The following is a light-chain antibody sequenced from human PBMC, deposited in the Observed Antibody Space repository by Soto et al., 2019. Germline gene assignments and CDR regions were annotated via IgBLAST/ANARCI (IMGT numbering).Light chain of an antibody. Sequence: QSVLTQPPPVSAAPGQTVTISCSGTSSNIGNNYVSWYQHLPGTAPKLLIYDNDKRPSEIPDRFSGSKSGTSATLGITGLQTGDEADYYCGAWDSSLSAVVFGGGTKLTVL. CDR2: DND. CDR1: SSNIGNNY. CDR3: GAWDSSLSAVV. V-gene: IGLV1-51*01. J-gene: IGLJ2*01.